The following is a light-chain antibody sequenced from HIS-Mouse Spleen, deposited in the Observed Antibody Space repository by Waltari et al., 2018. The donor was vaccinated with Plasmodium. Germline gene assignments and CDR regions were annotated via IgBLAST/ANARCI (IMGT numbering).Light chain of an antibody. CDR1: QSVSSN. J-gene: IGKJ3*01. CDR3: QQYNNWSFT. V-gene: IGKV3-15*01. Sequence: EIVMTQSPATLSVSPGESATLSCRASQSVSSNLAWYQQKPGQAPRLRIYGASTRDTGSPARFSGSGSGTEFTLTISSLQSEDFAVYYCQQYNNWSFTFGPGTKVDIK. CDR2: GAS.